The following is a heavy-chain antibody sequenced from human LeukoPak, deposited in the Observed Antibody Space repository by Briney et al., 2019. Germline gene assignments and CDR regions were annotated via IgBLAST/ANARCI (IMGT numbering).Heavy chain of an antibody. CDR3: AREGVYYDILAAYYRPYYFDF. CDR1: GGSISSYY. V-gene: IGHV4-59*12. D-gene: IGHD3-9*01. J-gene: IGHJ4*02. CDR2: IYYSGST. Sequence: SETLSLTCTVSGGSISSYYWSWIRQPPGKGLEWIGSIYYSGSTNYNPSLKSRVTISVDTSKNHFSLKLSSVTAADTAVYYCAREGVYYDILAAYYRPYYFDFWGQGTLVTVYS.